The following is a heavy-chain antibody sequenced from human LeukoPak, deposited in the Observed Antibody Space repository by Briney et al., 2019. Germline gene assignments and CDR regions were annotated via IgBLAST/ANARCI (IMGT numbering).Heavy chain of an antibody. D-gene: IGHD3-16*01. CDR1: GFTVSTSG. V-gene: IGHV3-74*01. CDR3: ASAWGASN. J-gene: IGHJ4*02. Sequence: GGSLSLSCATSGFTVSTSGMHWVRQAPGKGLVWVSAIKGDGSATTYADSVKGRFTISRDNAKNTLYLHIHSLRAEDTAVYYCASAWGASNWGQGTLVTVS. CDR2: IKGDGSAT.